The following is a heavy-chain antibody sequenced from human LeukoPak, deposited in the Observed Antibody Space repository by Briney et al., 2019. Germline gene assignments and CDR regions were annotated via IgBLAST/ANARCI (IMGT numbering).Heavy chain of an antibody. D-gene: IGHD5-18*01. V-gene: IGHV3-23*01. J-gene: IGHJ4*02. CDR2: INTGGTNT. CDR1: GFTFSSYG. CDR3: ASQLWSPDY. Sequence: GGSLRLSCAASGFTFSSYGMSWVRQAPGKGLEWVSSINTGGTNTHYADSVKGRFTISRDNSKNTLYLQMKSLRAEDTAVYYYASQLWSPDYWGQGTLVTVSS.